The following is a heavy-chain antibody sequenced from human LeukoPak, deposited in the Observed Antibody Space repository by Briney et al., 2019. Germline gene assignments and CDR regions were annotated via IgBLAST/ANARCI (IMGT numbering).Heavy chain of an antibody. CDR2: IYYSGST. Sequence: SETLSLTCTVSGGSISSGGYYWSWIRQHPGKGLEWIGCIYYSGSTYYNPSLKSRVTISVDTSKNQFSLKLSSVTAADAAVYYCARVPITDDAFDIWGQGTMVTVSS. D-gene: IGHD5-24*01. CDR3: ARVPITDDAFDI. CDR1: GGSISSGGYY. V-gene: IGHV4-31*03. J-gene: IGHJ3*02.